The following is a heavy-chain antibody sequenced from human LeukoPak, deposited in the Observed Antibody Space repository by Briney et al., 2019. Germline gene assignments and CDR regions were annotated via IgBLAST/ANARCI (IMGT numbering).Heavy chain of an antibody. J-gene: IGHJ4*02. D-gene: IGHD3-10*01. V-gene: IGHV1-18*01. CDR2: ISAYNGNT. CDR1: GYTFTSYG. CDR3: ARDPDYYGSGSYRPFVY. Sequence: ASVKVSCKASGYTFTSYGISWVRQAPGQGLEWMGWISAYNGNTNYAQKLQGRVTMTTDTSTSTAYMELRSLRSDDTAVYYCARDPDYYGSGSYRPFVYWGQGTLATVSS.